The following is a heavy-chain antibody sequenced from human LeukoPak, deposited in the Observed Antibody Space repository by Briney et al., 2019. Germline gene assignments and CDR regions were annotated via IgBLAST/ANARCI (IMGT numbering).Heavy chain of an antibody. J-gene: IGHJ2*01. D-gene: IGHD6-13*01. V-gene: IGHV1-69*13. Sequence: GASVKVSCTASGHIFTVDSIHWVRQAPGQGLEWMGEITPIFGAANYAQTFQGRVTITADESTSTAYMELRSLRSDDTAVYYCAKANRGSWYGPGYFDLWGRGTLVTVSS. CDR2: ITPIFGAA. CDR1: GHIFTVDS. CDR3: AKANRGSWYGPGYFDL.